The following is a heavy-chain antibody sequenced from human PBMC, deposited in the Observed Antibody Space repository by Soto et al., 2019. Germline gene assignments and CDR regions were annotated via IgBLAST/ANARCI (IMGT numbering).Heavy chain of an antibody. Sequence: ASVKVSCKASGYTFTSYGISWVRQAPGQGLEWMGWISAYNGNTNYAQKLQGRVTMTTDTSTSTAYMELRSLRSDDTAVYYCARACQCAGDYGMEVWGQGTTVIVSS. D-gene: IGHD3-10*02. CDR3: ARACQCAGDYGMEV. J-gene: IGHJ6*01. CDR1: GYTFTSYG. CDR2: ISAYNGNT. V-gene: IGHV1-18*01.